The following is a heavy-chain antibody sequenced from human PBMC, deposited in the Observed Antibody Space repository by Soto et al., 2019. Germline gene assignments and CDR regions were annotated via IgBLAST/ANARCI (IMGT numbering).Heavy chain of an antibody. Sequence: GASVKVSCKASGYTFTSYGISWVRQAPGQGLEWMGWISAYNGNTNYAQKLQGRVTMTTDTSTSTAYMELRSLRSDDTAVYYCARGPFELEPRANAAFDIWGQGKMVTVS. CDR3: ARGPFELEPRANAAFDI. D-gene: IGHD1-1*01. CDR1: GYTFTSYG. CDR2: ISAYNGNT. V-gene: IGHV1-18*01. J-gene: IGHJ3*02.